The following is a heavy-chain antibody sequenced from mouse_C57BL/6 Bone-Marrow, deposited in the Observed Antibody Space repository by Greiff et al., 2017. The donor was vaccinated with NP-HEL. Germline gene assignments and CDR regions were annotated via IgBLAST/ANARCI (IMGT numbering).Heavy chain of an antibody. Sequence: QVQLQQSGAELVRPGTSVKVSCKASGYAFTNYLIEWVKQRPGQDLEWIGVINPGSGGTNYNEKFKGKATLTADKSSSTAYMQLSSLTSEDSAVYFCARLGTVVARGYFDDWGQGTTLTVSS. J-gene: IGHJ2*01. CDR1: GYAFTNYL. CDR2: INPGSGGT. D-gene: IGHD1-1*01. CDR3: ARLGTVVARGYFDD. V-gene: IGHV1-54*01.